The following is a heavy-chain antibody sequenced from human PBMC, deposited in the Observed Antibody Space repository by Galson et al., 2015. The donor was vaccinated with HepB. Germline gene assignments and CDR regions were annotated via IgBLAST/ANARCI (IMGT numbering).Heavy chain of an antibody. CDR2: IWFDGSQK. J-gene: IGHJ3*02. V-gene: IGHV3-33*01. D-gene: IGHD5-24*01. CDR1: GFTFGSFD. Sequence: SLRLSCAGSGFTFGSFDMHWVRHPPDKGLKWVAVIWFDGSQKYYVDSVNGRFSISRDNSRNMLYLQMNSLRAEDTAIYYCGRFDGTPIALDIWGQGTMVTVSS. CDR3: GRFDGTPIALDI.